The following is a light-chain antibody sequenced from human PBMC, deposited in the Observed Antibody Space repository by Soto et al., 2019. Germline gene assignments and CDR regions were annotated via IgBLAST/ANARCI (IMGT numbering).Light chain of an antibody. CDR2: DAS. CDR1: QSVISIY. J-gene: IGKJ5*01. CDR3: QQRSNWPPKT. V-gene: IGKV3-11*01. Sequence: EIVLTQSPGTLSLSPGERATLSCRAIQSVISIYLAWYQQKPGQAPRLLIYDASNRATGIPARFSGSGSGTDFTLTISSLEPEDFAVYYCQQRSNWPPKTFGQGTRLEIK.